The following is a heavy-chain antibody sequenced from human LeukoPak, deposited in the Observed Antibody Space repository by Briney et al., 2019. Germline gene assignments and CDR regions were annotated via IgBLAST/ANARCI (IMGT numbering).Heavy chain of an antibody. CDR1: GFTFSSYW. J-gene: IGHJ6*02. Sequence: GGSLRLSCAAPGFTFSSYWMHWVRQAPGKGLVWVSRINSDGSSTSYADSVKGRFTISRDNAKNTLYLQMNSLRAEDTAVYYCXXXXQLWLRPHGMDVWGQGTTVTVSS. CDR3: XXXXQLWLRPHGMDV. D-gene: IGHD5-18*01. CDR2: INSDGSST. V-gene: IGHV3-74*01.